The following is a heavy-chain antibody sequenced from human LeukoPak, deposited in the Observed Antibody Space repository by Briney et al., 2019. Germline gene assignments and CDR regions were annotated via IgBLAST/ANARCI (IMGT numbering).Heavy chain of an antibody. CDR3: ARGGDILTGYYGNWFDP. Sequence: ASVKVSCKASGYTFTSYGISWVRQAPGQGLEWMGWISAYNGNTNYAQKLQGRVTMTTDTSTSTAYMELRTLRSDDTAVYYCARGGDILTGYYGNWFDPWGQGTLVTVSS. CDR1: GYTFTSYG. D-gene: IGHD3-9*01. V-gene: IGHV1-18*01. J-gene: IGHJ5*02. CDR2: ISAYNGNT.